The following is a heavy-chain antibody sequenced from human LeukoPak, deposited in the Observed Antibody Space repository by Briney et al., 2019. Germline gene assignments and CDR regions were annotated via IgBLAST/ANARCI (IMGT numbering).Heavy chain of an antibody. Sequence: ASVKVSCKVSGYTLTELSMHWVRQAPGKGLEWMGGFDPEDGETIYAQKFQGRVTMTEDTSTDTAYMELSSLRSEDTAVYYCAGVNMVRGVIITRDYYGMDVWGQGTTVTVSS. CDR2: FDPEDGET. J-gene: IGHJ6*02. D-gene: IGHD3-10*01. V-gene: IGHV1-24*01. CDR3: AGVNMVRGVIITRDYYGMDV. CDR1: GYTLTELS.